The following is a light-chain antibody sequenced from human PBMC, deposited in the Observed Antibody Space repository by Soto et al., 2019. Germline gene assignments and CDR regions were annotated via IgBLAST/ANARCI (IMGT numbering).Light chain of an antibody. CDR2: GAS. J-gene: IGKJ5*01. V-gene: IGKV3-15*01. CDR1: QSVSSSY. CDR3: QQYNNGTSIT. Sequence: QSACTLCLSTRERATLSCRASQSVSSSYLAWYQQKPGQAPRLLIYGASTRATGIPARFSGSGSGTEFTLTISSLQSEDFAVYYCQQYNNGTSITFGQGTRLEIK.